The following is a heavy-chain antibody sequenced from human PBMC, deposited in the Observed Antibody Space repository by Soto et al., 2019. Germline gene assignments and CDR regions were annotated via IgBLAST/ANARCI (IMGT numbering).Heavy chain of an antibody. CDR3: ARGAGRGSTGFYYYYGMDV. J-gene: IGHJ6*02. D-gene: IGHD1-26*01. CDR1: GFAFTNYF. CDR2: ISPYDGST. V-gene: IGHV1-46*01. Sequence: QVQLVQSGAEVKKPGASVKVSCKASGFAFTNYFFHWVRQAPRQGLEWMGIISPYDGSTNYVHRLQGRVTLMSDTSTSTVYMELSSLRSEDTAVYYCARGAGRGSTGFYYYYGMDVWGHGTTVTVSS.